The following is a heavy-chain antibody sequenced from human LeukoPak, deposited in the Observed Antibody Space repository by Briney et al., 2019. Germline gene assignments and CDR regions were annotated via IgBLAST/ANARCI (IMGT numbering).Heavy chain of an antibody. CDR2: IYYSGST. D-gene: IGHD2-2*01. Sequence: PSETLSLTCTVSGGSISSSSYYWSWIRQHPGKGLEWIGYIYYSGSTYYNPSLKSRVTISVDTSKNQFSLKLSSVTAADTAVYYCARVGCSCTSCYFFDYWGQGTLVTVSS. V-gene: IGHV4-31*03. CDR3: ARVGCSCTSCYFFDY. CDR1: GGSISSSSYY. J-gene: IGHJ4*02.